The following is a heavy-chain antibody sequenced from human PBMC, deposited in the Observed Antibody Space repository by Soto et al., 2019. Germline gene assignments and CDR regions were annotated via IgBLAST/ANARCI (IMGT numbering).Heavy chain of an antibody. V-gene: IGHV3-7*01. Sequence: EVQLVESGGGLVQPGGSLRLSCAASGFTFTSRWMNWVRQAPGKGLEWVANIKGDGGEKTCGDSVKGRFTISRDNAKNSLYLQMNNLRAEDTAVYYCATNSGAETFDSWGQGTLVTVSS. J-gene: IGHJ4*02. D-gene: IGHD1-1*01. CDR1: GFTFTSRW. CDR2: IKGDGGEK. CDR3: ATNSGAETFDS.